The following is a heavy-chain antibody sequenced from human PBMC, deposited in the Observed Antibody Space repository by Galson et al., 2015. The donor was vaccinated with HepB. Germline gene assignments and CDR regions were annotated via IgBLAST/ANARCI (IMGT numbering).Heavy chain of an antibody. D-gene: IGHD2-15*01. J-gene: IGHJ2*01. V-gene: IGHV1-58*01. CDR3: AAVGKVGVAAKNPPPGVNFDH. CDR2: IVVGSGNT. Sequence: SVKVSCKASGFTFTSSAVQWVRQARGQRLEWIGWIVVGSGNTNYAQKFQERVTITRDMSTSTAYMELSSLRSEDTAVYYCAAVGKVGVAAKNPPPGVNFDHSGRGTLVTVS. CDR1: GFTFTSSA.